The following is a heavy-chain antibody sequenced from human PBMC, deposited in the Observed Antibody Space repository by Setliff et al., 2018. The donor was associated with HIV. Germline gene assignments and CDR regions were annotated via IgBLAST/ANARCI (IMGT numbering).Heavy chain of an antibody. CDR1: GGSINSDNYY. J-gene: IGHJ1*01. CDR2: IYYSGTT. CDR3: ASRGIVVVTMSMPDEFFVH. Sequence: SETLSLTCSVPGGSINSDNYYWGWIRQAPGKGLEWIGSIYYSGTTYYNPSLRGRVTISVDRSRNQFSLTLNSVTAADTATYYCASRGIVVVTMSMPDEFFVHWGHGTLVTVSS. V-gene: IGHV4-39*01. D-gene: IGHD2-21*02.